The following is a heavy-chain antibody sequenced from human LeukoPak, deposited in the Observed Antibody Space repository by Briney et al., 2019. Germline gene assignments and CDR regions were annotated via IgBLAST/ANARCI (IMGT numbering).Heavy chain of an antibody. CDR1: GGTFNSYA. Sequence: GASVKVSCKASGGTFNSYAISWVRQAPGQGLEWMGRIIPIFGTANYAQKFQGRVTITTDESTSTAYMELSSLRSEDTAVYYCARGEGGYDPFDYWGQGTLVTVSS. V-gene: IGHV1-69*05. CDR3: ARGEGGYDPFDY. J-gene: IGHJ4*02. CDR2: IIPIFGTA. D-gene: IGHD5-12*01.